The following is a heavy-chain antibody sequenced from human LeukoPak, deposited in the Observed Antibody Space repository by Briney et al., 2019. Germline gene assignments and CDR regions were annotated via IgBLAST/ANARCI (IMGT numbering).Heavy chain of an antibody. Sequence: GASVKVSCKASGYPFTSYDINWVRQATGQGLEWMGWMNPNSGNTGYSQKFQGRVTMTRNTSITTAYMELSSLRSEDTAVYYCARAGGTGPGNRHFQHWGQGTLVTVSS. J-gene: IGHJ1*01. CDR1: GYPFTSYD. V-gene: IGHV1-8*01. D-gene: IGHD2-8*02. CDR3: ARAGGTGPGNRHFQH. CDR2: MNPNSGNT.